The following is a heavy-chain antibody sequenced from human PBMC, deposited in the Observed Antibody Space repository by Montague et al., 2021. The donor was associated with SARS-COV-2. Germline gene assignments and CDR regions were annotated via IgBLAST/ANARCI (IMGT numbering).Heavy chain of an antibody. J-gene: IGHJ4*02. CDR3: ARDRFDFGAGRQGTIDF. V-gene: IGHV4-4*07. CDR2: MHFTGKT. Sequence: SETLSLTCSVSGDSITNHYWSWIRQPAGKGLEWIGRMHFTGKTNFSPFFSSRLTMSADTSKSQFSLKLTSATAADTAIYFCARDRFDFGAGRQGTIDFWGQGTLVTVSS. CDR1: GDSITNHY. D-gene: IGHD3-10*01.